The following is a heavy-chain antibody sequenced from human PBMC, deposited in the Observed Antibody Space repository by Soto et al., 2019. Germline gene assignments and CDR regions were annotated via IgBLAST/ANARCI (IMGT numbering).Heavy chain of an antibody. CDR3: ERDTDGLHY. CDR1: GLIFSNYK. Sequence: GGSLRLSCAASGLIFSNYKMHWVRQAPGKGLVWVSRINTDGSITDYADSVKGRFTVSRDNPKNTLYLQMNSLRAEETAGDYCERDTDGLHYWGQGTLVTVSS. CDR2: INTDGSIT. V-gene: IGHV3-74*01. J-gene: IGHJ4*02.